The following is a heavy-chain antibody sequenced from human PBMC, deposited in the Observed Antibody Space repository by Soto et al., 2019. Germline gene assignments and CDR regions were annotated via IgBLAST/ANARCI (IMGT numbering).Heavy chain of an antibody. Sequence: SETLSLTCTVSGGSISSYYWSWIRQPPGKGLEWIGYIYYSGSTNYNPSLKSRVTISVDTSKNQFSLKLSSVTAADTAVYYCARAGITMVRAYYYYGMDVWGQGTTVTVSS. CDR1: GGSISSYY. CDR3: ARAGITMVRAYYYYGMDV. D-gene: IGHD3-10*01. V-gene: IGHV4-59*12. CDR2: IYYSGST. J-gene: IGHJ6*02.